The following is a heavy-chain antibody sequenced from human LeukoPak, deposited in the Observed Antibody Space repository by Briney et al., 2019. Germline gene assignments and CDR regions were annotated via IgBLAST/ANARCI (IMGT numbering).Heavy chain of an antibody. V-gene: IGHV4-59*12. D-gene: IGHD3-3*01. CDR1: GGSISSYY. Sequence: PSETLSLTCTVSGGSISSYYWSWIRQPPGKGLEWIGYIYYSGSTNYNPSLKSRVTMSVDTSKNQFSLKLSSVAAADTAVYYCARRSAISGVDMDVWGKGTTVTVSS. CDR3: ARRSAISGVDMDV. J-gene: IGHJ6*04. CDR2: IYYSGST.